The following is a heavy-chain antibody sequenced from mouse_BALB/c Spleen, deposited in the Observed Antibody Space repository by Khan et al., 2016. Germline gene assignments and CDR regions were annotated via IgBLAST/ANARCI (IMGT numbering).Heavy chain of an antibody. CDR2: IHPGSGGT. Sequence: QVQLQQSGAELVRPGASVKLSCKALGNTFTDYEMHWVRQTPVHGLEWIGAIHPGSGGTSYTPKFKGKATLTTDKSSSTAYMELDSLTADDAAVYYCTRGWSCFAYWGQGTLVTVSA. CDR1: GNTFTDYE. V-gene: IGHV1-15*01. CDR3: TRGWSCFAY. J-gene: IGHJ3*01. D-gene: IGHD1-1*02.